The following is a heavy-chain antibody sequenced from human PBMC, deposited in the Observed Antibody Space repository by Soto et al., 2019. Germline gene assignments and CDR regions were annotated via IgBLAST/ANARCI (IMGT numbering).Heavy chain of an antibody. Sequence: ASVKVSCKASGYTFTSYGISWVRQAPGQGLEWMGWISAYNGNTNYAQKLQGRVTMTTDTSTSTAYMELRSLRSDDTAVYYCARIVVTMVREDNWFDPWGQGTLVTVSS. D-gene: IGHD3-10*01. J-gene: IGHJ5*02. CDR3: ARIVVTMVREDNWFDP. CDR1: GYTFTSYG. V-gene: IGHV1-18*04. CDR2: ISAYNGNT.